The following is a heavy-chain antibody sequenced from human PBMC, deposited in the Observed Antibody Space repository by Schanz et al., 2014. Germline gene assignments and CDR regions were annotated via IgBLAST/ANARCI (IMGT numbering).Heavy chain of an antibody. J-gene: IGHJ4*02. V-gene: IGHV3-30*02. Sequence: QVQLVESGGGVVQPGGSLRLSCAASGFTFSNYGLHWVRQAPGKGLEWVAFIRYNGINEYYADSVKGRFTISRDNSKNTLYLQMNSLRAEDTAVHYCAKDLPSDYYIAYWGQGTLVTVSS. CDR2: IRYNGINE. CDR1: GFTFSNYG. D-gene: IGHD3-22*01. CDR3: AKDLPSDYYIAY.